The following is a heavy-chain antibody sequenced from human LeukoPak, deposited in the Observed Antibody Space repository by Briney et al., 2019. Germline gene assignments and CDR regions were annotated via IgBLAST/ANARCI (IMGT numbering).Heavy chain of an antibody. D-gene: IGHD6-13*01. CDR2: INPNGGGT. CDR1: GFTFTSYY. Sequence: GASVKVSCTAYGFTFTSYYMHWVRQAPGQGLEWVGSINPNGGGTNYAKNVEGRVTMSRDTSKSTAYMELGRLRADDPAVYYCARYKGYSSSWYHCMLVIDVWGQGTTVTVSS. V-gene: IGHV1-2*02. J-gene: IGHJ6*02. CDR3: ARYKGYSSSWYHCMLVIDV.